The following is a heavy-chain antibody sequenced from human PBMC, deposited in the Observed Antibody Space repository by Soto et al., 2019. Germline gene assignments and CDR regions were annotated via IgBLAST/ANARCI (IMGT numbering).Heavy chain of an antibody. CDR2: LIPIFGTA. V-gene: IGHV1-69*12. CDR1: GGTFSSYA. Sequence: QVQLVQSGAEVKKPGSSVKVSCKASGGTFSSYAISWMRQAPGQGLEWMGGLIPIFGTANYAQKFQGRVTITADESTSTAYMERSSLRSEDTAVYYCASLCGGDGYYYYDRDVWGQGTTVTVSS. CDR3: ASLCGGDGYYYYDRDV. D-gene: IGHD2-21*02. J-gene: IGHJ6*02.